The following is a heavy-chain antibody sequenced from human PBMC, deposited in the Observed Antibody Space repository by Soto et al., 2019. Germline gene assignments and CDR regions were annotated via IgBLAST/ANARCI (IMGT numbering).Heavy chain of an antibody. J-gene: IGHJ4*02. D-gene: IGHD1-7*01. Sequence: QLQLQASGPGLVKPSETLSLTCTVSGGSISSSSYYWGWIRQPPGKGLEWIGSIYYSGSTYYNPSLKSRVTISVDTSKNQFSLKLSSVTAADTAVYYCARQITGTSWGGYYFDYWGQGTLVTVSS. CDR2: IYYSGST. CDR1: GGSISSSSYY. V-gene: IGHV4-39*01. CDR3: ARQITGTSWGGYYFDY.